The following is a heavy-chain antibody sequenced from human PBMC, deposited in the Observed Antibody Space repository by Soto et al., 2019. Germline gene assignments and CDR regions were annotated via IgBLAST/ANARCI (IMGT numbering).Heavy chain of an antibody. CDR3: AKDWFRGSGSVTEYFDY. CDR1: GFTFSSYA. D-gene: IGHD3-10*01. V-gene: IGHV3-23*01. J-gene: IGHJ4*02. CDR2: ISGSGGST. Sequence: GGSLRLSCAVSGFTFSSYALSWVRQAPGEGLEWVSTISGSGGSTYNADSVEGRFTISRDNSKSTLYLQMNSLRAEDTAVYYCAKDWFRGSGSVTEYFDYWGQGTLVTVSS.